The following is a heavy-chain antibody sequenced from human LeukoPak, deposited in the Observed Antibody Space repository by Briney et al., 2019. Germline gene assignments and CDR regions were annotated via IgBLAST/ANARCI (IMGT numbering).Heavy chain of an antibody. V-gene: IGHV3-53*01. CDR1: GFTVSINS. D-gene: IGHD4-17*01. Sequence: GGSLRLSCTVSGFTVSINSMSWVRQAPGKGLEWVSFIYSGGNTHYSDSVKGRFTISRDNSKNTLYIQMNSLRAEDTAVYYCARRAGEYSHPYDYWGQGNRVTVSS. CDR2: IYSGGNT. J-gene: IGHJ4*02. CDR3: ARRAGEYSHPYDY.